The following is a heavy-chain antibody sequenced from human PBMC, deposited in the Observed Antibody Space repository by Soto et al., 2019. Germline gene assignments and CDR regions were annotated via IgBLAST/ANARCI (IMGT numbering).Heavy chain of an antibody. V-gene: IGHV3-48*01. CDR2: ISSRTNTI. CDR3: VKDLRIAPGADFYCDS. D-gene: IGHD2-21*02. CDR1: GFTFSAYS. Sequence: EVQLVESGGGLVQPGGSLRLSCAASGFTFSAYSMNWVRQAPGKGLEWVSYISSRTNTIYYADSVQGRFIISRDDAKNSLSLQMNSLRVEDTAVYYCVKDLRIAPGADFYCDSWGQGTLVTVSS. J-gene: IGHJ4*02.